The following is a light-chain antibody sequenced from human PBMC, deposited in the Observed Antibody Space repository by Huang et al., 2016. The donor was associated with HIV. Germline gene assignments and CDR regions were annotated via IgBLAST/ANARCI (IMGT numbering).Light chain of an antibody. V-gene: IGKV1-5*01. CDR1: QSISSW. J-gene: IGKJ1*01. CDR3: QQYNTYPRT. CDR2: DAS. Sequence: DIQMTQSPSTLSASVGDRVTLTCRASQSISSWLAWYQQKPGKAPNLLIYDASSLESGVPSRFSGSGSGTEFTLTISSRQPDDFATYYCQQYNTYPRTFGQGTKVEIK.